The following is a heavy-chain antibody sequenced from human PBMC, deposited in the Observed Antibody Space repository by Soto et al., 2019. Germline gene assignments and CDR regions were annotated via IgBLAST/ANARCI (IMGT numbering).Heavy chain of an antibody. CDR3: TTEDGWFGY. CDR2: IRSKIHGGTI. J-gene: IGHJ4*02. D-gene: IGHD3-10*01. V-gene: IGHV3-15*01. Sequence: PGGSLRLSCAASGFTFSNAWMSWVRQAPGKGLEWVGRIRSKIHGGTIDYAAPVKGRFTISRDDSKNTLYLQMNSLKTEDTAFYYCTTEDGWFGYWGQGTLVTVSS. CDR1: GFTFSNAW.